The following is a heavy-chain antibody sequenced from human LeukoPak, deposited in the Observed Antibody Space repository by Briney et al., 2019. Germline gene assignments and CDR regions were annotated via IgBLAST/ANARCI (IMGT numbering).Heavy chain of an antibody. V-gene: IGHV4-59*01. D-gene: IGHD3-10*01. J-gene: IGHJ4*02. CDR1: RGSISSYH. Sequence: SETLSLTCAVSRGSISSYHWSWIRQSPGKGLEWIGYIYYDGSTNYNPSLKSRATISLDTSKNQFSLRLSSVTAADTAVYYCASLGGSGSWNFGYWGQGALVTVSS. CDR3: ASLGGSGSWNFGY. CDR2: IYYDGST.